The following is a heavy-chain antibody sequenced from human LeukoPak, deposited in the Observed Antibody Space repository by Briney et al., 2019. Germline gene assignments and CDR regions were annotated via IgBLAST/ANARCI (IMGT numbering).Heavy chain of an antibody. Sequence: GGSLRLSCAASGFTFSGSAMHWVRQASGKGLEWVSSISSSSSYIYYADSVKGRFTISRDNAKNSLYLQMNSLRAEDTAVYYCARDCGGDCYSEAFDYWGQGTLVTVSS. CDR3: ARDCGGDCYSEAFDY. V-gene: IGHV3-21*01. CDR2: ISSSSSYI. J-gene: IGHJ4*02. CDR1: GFTFSGSA. D-gene: IGHD2-21*02.